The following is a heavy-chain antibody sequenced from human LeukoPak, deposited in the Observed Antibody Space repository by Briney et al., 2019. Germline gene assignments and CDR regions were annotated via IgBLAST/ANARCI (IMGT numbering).Heavy chain of an antibody. CDR2: ISSSSSYI. CDR3: AKDGGYYDSSGYHYFDY. CDR1: GFTFSSYS. Sequence: GGSLRLSCAASGFTFSSYSMNWVRQAPGKGLEWVSSISSSSSYIYYADSVKGRFTISRDNSKNTLYLQMNSLRAEDTAVYYCAKDGGYYDSSGYHYFDYWGQGTLVTVSS. D-gene: IGHD3-22*01. J-gene: IGHJ4*02. V-gene: IGHV3-21*04.